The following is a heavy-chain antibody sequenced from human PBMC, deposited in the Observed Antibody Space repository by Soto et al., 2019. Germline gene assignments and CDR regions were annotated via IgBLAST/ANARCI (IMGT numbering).Heavy chain of an antibody. D-gene: IGHD3-10*01. Sequence: PGGSLRLSCAASGFTFSNYGMHWVRQAPGKGLEWVAVIWYDGSNKYYADSVKGRFTISRDNSKNTLYLQMNSLRAEDTAVYYCARNGESGSYYPTFDYWGQGTLVTVSS. CDR2: IWYDGSNK. V-gene: IGHV3-33*01. CDR3: ARNGESGSYYPTFDY. J-gene: IGHJ4*02. CDR1: GFTFSNYG.